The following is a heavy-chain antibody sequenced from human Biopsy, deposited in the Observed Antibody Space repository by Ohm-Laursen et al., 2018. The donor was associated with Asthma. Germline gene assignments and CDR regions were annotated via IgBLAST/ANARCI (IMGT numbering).Heavy chain of an antibody. CDR1: GGMFGNYA. V-gene: IGHV1-69*13. J-gene: IGHJ6*02. D-gene: IGHD3-3*01. Sequence: VASVKVSCKASGGMFGNYAISWVRQAPGLGLEWMGGISPIFGSIKYAQKFQDRVTISADVFRNTVHLELSSLRSEDTAVLYCAKARCYYFYCDMEVWGQGTTVTVSS. CDR3: AKARCYYFYCDMEV. CDR2: ISPIFGSI.